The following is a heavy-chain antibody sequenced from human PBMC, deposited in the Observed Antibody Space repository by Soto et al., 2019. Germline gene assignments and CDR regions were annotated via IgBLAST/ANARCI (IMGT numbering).Heavy chain of an antibody. D-gene: IGHD3-3*02. CDR2: IMPIFRTP. CDR3: AKDKDRLALAGNYYYILDV. J-gene: IGHJ6*02. CDR1: GGTFSNSA. Sequence: QVQLEQSGAEVKEPGSSVKVSCKASGGTFSNSAISWVRQVPGQGLEWMGGIMPIFRTPDYAQNFQGRVTVTADESTRTGYIEMRDMRSDDTAVYYCAKDKDRLALAGNYYYILDVWGQGTAVTVSS. V-gene: IGHV1-69*12.